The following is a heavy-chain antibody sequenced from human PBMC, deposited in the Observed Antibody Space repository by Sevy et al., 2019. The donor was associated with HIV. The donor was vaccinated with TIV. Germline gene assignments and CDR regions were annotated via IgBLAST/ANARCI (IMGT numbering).Heavy chain of an antibody. Sequence: SETLSLTCTVSDGSISSYYWSWIRQPPGKGLEWIGYIYYSGSTNYNPSLKSRVTISVDTSKNQFSLKLSSVTAADTAVYYCARGPLSIAAAGTASFHYWGQGTLVTVSS. CDR1: DGSISSYY. D-gene: IGHD6-13*01. V-gene: IGHV4-59*01. CDR2: IYYSGST. J-gene: IGHJ4*02. CDR3: ARGPLSIAAAGTASFHY.